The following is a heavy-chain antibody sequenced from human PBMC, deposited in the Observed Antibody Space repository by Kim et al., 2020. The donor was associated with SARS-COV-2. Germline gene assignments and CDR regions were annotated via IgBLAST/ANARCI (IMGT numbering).Heavy chain of an antibody. CDR2: INPNSGGT. CDR1: GYTFTGYY. D-gene: IGHD1-26*01. CDR3: ARGFGYSGSSLHAFDI. Sequence: ASVKVSCKASGYTFTGYYMHWVRQAPGQGLEWMGRINPNSGGTNYAQKFQGRVTMTRDTSISTAYMELSRLRSDDTAVYYCARGFGYSGSSLHAFDIWGQGTMVTVSS. J-gene: IGHJ3*02. V-gene: IGHV1-2*06.